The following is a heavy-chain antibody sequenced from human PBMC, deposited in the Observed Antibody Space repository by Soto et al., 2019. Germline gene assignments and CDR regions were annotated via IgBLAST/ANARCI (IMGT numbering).Heavy chain of an antibody. CDR2: ISGSGGST. CDR3: ARAIRVVPAAIRWFDP. V-gene: IGHV3-23*01. J-gene: IGHJ5*02. Sequence: EVQLLESGGGLVQPGGSLRLSCAASGFTFSSYAMSWVRQAPGKGLEWVSAISGSGGSTYYADSVKGRFTISRDNSKNTLYLQMNSLSADDTAVYYCARAIRVVPAAIRWFDPWGKGTLVTVSS. CDR1: GFTFSSYA. D-gene: IGHD2-2*02.